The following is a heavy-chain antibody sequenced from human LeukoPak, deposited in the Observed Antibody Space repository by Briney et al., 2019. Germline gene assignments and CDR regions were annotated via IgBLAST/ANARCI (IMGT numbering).Heavy chain of an antibody. D-gene: IGHD6-19*01. J-gene: IGHJ4*02. CDR3: ASYLRYSSVVY. V-gene: IGHV1-18*01. CDR2: ISGYNGNT. CDR1: GYSFTSYG. Sequence: EASVTVSFTSSGYSFTSYGISWVRQPPGQGLEWMGWISGYNGNTNYAQNLQGRVTMTTDTSTSTVYMELRSLTSDDTAVYYCASYLRYSSVVYWGQGTLVTVSS.